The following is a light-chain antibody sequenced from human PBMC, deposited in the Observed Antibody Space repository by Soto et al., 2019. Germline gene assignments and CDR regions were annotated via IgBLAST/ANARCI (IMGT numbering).Light chain of an antibody. Sequence: MSHSPATLSLYTGERATLSSRASQSVSILLAWYQKKPGKAHRLLIHGATTRATGIPARYSGSGSGKEFTLNISSLQSEDFEVYYCKKYNNWPRTFGQGTKVDIK. V-gene: IGKV3-15*01. J-gene: IGKJ1*01. CDR1: QSVSIL. CDR2: GAT. CDR3: KKYNNWPRT.